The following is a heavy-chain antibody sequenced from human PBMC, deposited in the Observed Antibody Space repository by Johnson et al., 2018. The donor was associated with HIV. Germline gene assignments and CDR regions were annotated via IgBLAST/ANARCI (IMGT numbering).Heavy chain of an antibody. V-gene: IGHV3-13*01. CDR2: IGTAGDT. J-gene: IGHJ3*02. Sequence: VQLVESGGGVVQPGRSLRLSCTASGFTFSSYDMHWVRQATGKGLEWVSAIGTAGDTYYPDSMKGRFTISRDNAKNSLYLHMNSLRAEDTAVYYCARDRVGATAFDIWGQGTMVTVSS. CDR1: GFTFSSYD. D-gene: IGHD1-26*01. CDR3: ARDRVGATAFDI.